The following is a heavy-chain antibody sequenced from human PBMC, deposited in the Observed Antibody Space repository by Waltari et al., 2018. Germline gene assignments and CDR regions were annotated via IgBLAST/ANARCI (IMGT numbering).Heavy chain of an antibody. D-gene: IGHD1-1*01. CDR3: ARVPNTNPERHYDGMDV. CDR2: IYHSGGT. Sequence: QVQLQESGPGLVKPSGTLSLTCAVSGGSISSSYWWSWVRRPPGKGLEWIGEIYHSGGTNYNPSRKSRVTIPVDKSNKYFPLKRTAVTAADTAVYYCARVPNTNPERHYDGMDVWGPGTTVIVSS. CDR1: GGSISSSYW. J-gene: IGHJ6*02. V-gene: IGHV4-4*02.